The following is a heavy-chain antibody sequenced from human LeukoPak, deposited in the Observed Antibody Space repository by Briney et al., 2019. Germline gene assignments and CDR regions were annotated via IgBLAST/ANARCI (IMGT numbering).Heavy chain of an antibody. J-gene: IGHJ4*02. CDR3: AKLAPISYYDFWSGSPYFDY. CDR2: ISGSGGST. D-gene: IGHD3-3*01. CDR1: GFRLSGLA. Sequence: GGSLKLSCAASGFRLSGLAMHWVRQAPGKGLEWVSAISGSGGSTYYADSVKGRFTISRDNSKNTLYLQMNSLRAEDTAVYYCAKLAPISYYDFWSGSPYFDYWGQGTLVTVSS. V-gene: IGHV3-23*01.